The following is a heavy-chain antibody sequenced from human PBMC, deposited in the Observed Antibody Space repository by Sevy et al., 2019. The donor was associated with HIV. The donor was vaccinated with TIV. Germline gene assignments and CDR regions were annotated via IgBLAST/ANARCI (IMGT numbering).Heavy chain of an antibody. Sequence: ASVKVSCKVSGYTLTKLSMHWVRQAPGKGLEWMGSFDPEDGETLYAQKLQGRVIMTEDTSTDTAYMEVNSLRSEDTAVYCCATTKDYYENSGCPFDYWGQGTLVTVSS. CDR2: FDPEDGET. CDR3: ATTKDYYENSGCPFDY. V-gene: IGHV1-24*01. J-gene: IGHJ4*02. D-gene: IGHD3-22*01. CDR1: GYTLTKLS.